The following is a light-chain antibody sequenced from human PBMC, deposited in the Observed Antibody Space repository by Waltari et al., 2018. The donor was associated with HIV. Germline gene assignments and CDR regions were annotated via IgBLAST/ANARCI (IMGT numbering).Light chain of an antibody. Sequence: QSALTQPASVSGSPGQWITIPCTGTSSNVGSDDLVSWYQQHPGEAPKLIIYEVTKRPSGVSNRFSGSKSGNTASLTISGLQAEDEADYYCCSCPRSGIRYVFGTGTKVTVL. CDR1: SSNVGSDDL. J-gene: IGLJ1*01. V-gene: IGLV2-23*02. CDR3: CSCPRSGIRYV. CDR2: EVT.